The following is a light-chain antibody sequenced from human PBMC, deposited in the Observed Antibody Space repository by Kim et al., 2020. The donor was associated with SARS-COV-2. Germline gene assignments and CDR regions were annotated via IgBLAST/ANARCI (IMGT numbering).Light chain of an antibody. Sequence: SPGERATLSCRASQSVSSSYLVWYQQKPGQAPRLLIYGASSRATGIPDRFSGSGSATDFTLTISRLEPEDFAVYYYQQYGSSPPYTFGQGTKLEI. J-gene: IGKJ2*01. CDR2: GAS. V-gene: IGKV3-20*01. CDR3: QQYGSSPPYT. CDR1: QSVSSSY.